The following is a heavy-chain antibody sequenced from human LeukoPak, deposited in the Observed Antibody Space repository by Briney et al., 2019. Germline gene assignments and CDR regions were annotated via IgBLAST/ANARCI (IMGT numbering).Heavy chain of an antibody. CDR1: GFTFSSYE. Sequence: GGSLRLSCAVSGFTFSSYEMNWVRQAPGKGLEWVSYISSSGSTRYYADSVKGRFTISRDNAKNSLFLQMNSLRAEDTAVYYCARSPGYSNGWYIDYWGQGTLVTVSS. D-gene: IGHD6-19*01. CDR3: ARSPGYSNGWYIDY. CDR2: ISSSGSTR. V-gene: IGHV3-48*03. J-gene: IGHJ4*02.